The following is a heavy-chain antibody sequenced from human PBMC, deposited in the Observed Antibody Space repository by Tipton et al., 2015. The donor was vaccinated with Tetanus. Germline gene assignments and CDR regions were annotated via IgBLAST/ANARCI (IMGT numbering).Heavy chain of an antibody. Sequence: TLSLTCTVSGGSASTYYWSWIRQPAGKGLEWIGRFHSSGNIAYNPSLGSRVAMSIDTSKNQVSLRLTSVAAADTAVYYCVKAAGSRYFDLWGRGTLVTVSS. V-gene: IGHV4-4*07. CDR3: VKAAGSRYFDL. J-gene: IGHJ2*01. CDR1: GGSASTYY. CDR2: FHSSGNI.